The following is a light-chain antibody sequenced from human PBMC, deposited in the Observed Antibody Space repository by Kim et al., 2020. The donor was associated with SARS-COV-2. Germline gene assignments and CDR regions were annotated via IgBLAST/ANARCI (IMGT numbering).Light chain of an antibody. V-gene: IGLV3-21*01. CDR1: NIGTKS. J-gene: IGLJ1*01. CDR3: RVCEGISEHNV. CDR2: YDS. Sequence: SYELTQPPSVSVAPGKTARITGGGNNIGTKSVHGYQQKPGQAPVLVIYYDSDRPPGIPERFSGPNPGNTAPLTISRVEVGEEADIFCRVCEGISEHNVF.